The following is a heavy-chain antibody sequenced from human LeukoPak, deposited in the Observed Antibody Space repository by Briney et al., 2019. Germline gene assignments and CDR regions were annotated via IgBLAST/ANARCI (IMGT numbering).Heavy chain of an antibody. J-gene: IGHJ2*01. V-gene: IGHV4-39*01. D-gene: IGHD4-11*01. CDR3: ARLTGVRYFDL. CDR2: IYYSGST. CDR1: GGSISGSTYF. Sequence: KSSETLSLTCTVSGGSISGSTYFWGWIRQPPGKGLDWIGSIYYSGSTYYNPSLQSRVTISVDTSTNQFSLKLSSVTAADTAFYYCARLTGVRYFDLWGRGTLVTVSS.